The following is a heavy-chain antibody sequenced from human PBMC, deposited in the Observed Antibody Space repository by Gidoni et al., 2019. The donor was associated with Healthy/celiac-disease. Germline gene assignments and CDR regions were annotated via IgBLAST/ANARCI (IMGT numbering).Heavy chain of an antibody. D-gene: IGHD3-22*01. Sequence: EVQLLESGGGLVQPGGSLRLSCAASGFTFSSYAMSWVRQAPGKGLEWVSAISGSGGSTYYADSVKGRFTISRDNSKNTLYLQMNSLRAEDTAVYYCAKGYYYDSSGYILNGYFDYWGQGTLVTVSS. CDR1: GFTFSSYA. CDR2: ISGSGGST. CDR3: AKGYYYDSSGYILNGYFDY. J-gene: IGHJ4*02. V-gene: IGHV3-23*01.